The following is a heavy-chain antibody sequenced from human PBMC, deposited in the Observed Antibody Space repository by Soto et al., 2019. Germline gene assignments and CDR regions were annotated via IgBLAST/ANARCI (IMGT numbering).Heavy chain of an antibody. J-gene: IGHJ4*02. CDR2: ISAYNGNT. V-gene: IGHV1-18*01. CDR1: GYTFTSYG. CDR3: ARDWAAAGPVDY. Sequence: QVQLVQSGAEVKKPGASVKVSCKASGYTFTSYGISWVRQAPGQGLEWMGWISAYNGNTNYRQKLQGRVAMTTDTSTRTAYTGTRSLKSEDTAVYFCARDWAAAGPVDYWGQGTLLTFSS. D-gene: IGHD6-13*01.